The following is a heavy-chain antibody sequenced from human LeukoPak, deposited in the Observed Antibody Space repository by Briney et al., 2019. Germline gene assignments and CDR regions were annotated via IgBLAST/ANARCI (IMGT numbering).Heavy chain of an antibody. V-gene: IGHV1-2*02. Sequence: ASVKVSCKASGYTFTGYYMHWVRQALGQGLEWMGWINPNSGGTNYAQKFQGRVTMTRDTSISTAYMELSRLRSDDTAVYYCAILDNDYVGGSYRYSRKDYFDYWGQGTLVTVSS. D-gene: IGHD3-16*02. CDR3: AILDNDYVGGSYRYSRKDYFDY. CDR1: GYTFTGYY. J-gene: IGHJ4*02. CDR2: INPNSGGT.